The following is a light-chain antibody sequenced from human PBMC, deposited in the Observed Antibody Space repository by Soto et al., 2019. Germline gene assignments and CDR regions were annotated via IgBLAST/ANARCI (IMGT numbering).Light chain of an antibody. CDR2: DAS. CDR1: QSVRSY. Sequence: EIVLTQSPATLSLSPGERATLSCRASQSVRSYLAWYQQKPGQAPRLLIYDASNRATGIPARFSGSGSGTDFTLTISSLEPEDFAVYYCQQYNNWPWTFGQGTKVEIK. J-gene: IGKJ1*01. V-gene: IGKV3-11*01. CDR3: QQYNNWPWT.